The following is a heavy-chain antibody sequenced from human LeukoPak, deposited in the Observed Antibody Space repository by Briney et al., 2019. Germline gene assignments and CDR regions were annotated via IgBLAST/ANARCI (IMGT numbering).Heavy chain of an antibody. J-gene: IGHJ4*02. D-gene: IGHD3-10*01. Sequence: GGSLRLSCAASGFTFSNAWMSWVRQAPGKGLEWVGRIKSKTDGGTTDYAAPVKGRFTISRDDSKNTPYLQMNSLKTEDTAVYYCTTDPSGVLLWFGELDCDYWGQGTLVTVSS. CDR2: IKSKTDGGTT. CDR3: TTDPSGVLLWFGELDCDY. V-gene: IGHV3-15*01. CDR1: GFTFSNAW.